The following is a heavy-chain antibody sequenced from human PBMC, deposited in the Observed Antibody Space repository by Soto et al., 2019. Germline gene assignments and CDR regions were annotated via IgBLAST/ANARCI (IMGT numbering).Heavy chain of an antibody. D-gene: IGHD3-22*01. CDR3: ARANYYDSSGYYFDY. Sequence: SETLSLTCSVSGGTISSYYWSWIRQPPGKGLEWIGYIYYSGSTNYNPSLKSRVTISVDTSKNQFSLKLSSVTAADTAVYYCARANYYDSSGYYFDYWGQGTLVTVSS. CDR1: GGTISSYY. J-gene: IGHJ4*02. V-gene: IGHV4-59*01. CDR2: IYYSGST.